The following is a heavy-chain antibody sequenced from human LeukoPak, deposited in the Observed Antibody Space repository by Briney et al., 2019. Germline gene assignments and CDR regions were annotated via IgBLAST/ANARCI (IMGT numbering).Heavy chain of an antibody. Sequence: ASVKVSCKASGYTFTSNYIHWVRQAPGQGLEWMGMIYPRDGSTSYAQKFQGRVTVTRDTSTSTVHMEPSGLRSEDTAVYYCARDQEGFDYWGQGTLVTVSS. J-gene: IGHJ4*02. CDR1: GYTFTSNY. V-gene: IGHV1-46*01. CDR2: IYPRDGST. CDR3: ARDQEGFDY.